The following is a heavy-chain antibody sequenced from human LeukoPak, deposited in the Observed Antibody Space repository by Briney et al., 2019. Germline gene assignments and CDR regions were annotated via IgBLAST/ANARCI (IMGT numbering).Heavy chain of an antibody. CDR1: GFPFSVYE. CDR2: IASSGTTI. J-gene: IGHJ4*02. CDR3: AKDRSCTNNICHGDFDY. Sequence: PGGSLRLSCAVSGFPFSVYEMNWVRQAPGKGLEWVSNIASSGTTIYYADSVKGRFSISRDNAMSSLYLQMNSLRAEDTAVYYCAKDRSCTNNICHGDFDYWGQGTLVTVSS. V-gene: IGHV3-48*03. D-gene: IGHD2-8*01.